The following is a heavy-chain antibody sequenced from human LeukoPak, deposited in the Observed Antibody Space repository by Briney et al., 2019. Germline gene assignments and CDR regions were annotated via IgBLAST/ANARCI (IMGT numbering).Heavy chain of an antibody. CDR3: VKDFTNYYDSSGYLGS. Sequence: PGRSLRLSCAASGFTFDKYAMHWVRQTPGKGLEWVSGISWNSGSMGYADSVKGRFNISRDNAKNSLYLQMDSPRIDDTALYYCVKDFTNYYDSSGYLGSWGQGTLVTVSS. CDR1: GFTFDKYA. J-gene: IGHJ5*01. D-gene: IGHD3-22*01. V-gene: IGHV3-9*01. CDR2: ISWNSGSM.